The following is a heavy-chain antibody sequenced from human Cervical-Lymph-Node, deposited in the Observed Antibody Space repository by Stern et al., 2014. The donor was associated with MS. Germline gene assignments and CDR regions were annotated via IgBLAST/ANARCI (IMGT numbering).Heavy chain of an antibody. J-gene: IGHJ4*02. CDR3: GYCSSTSCYGPIDY. V-gene: IGHV7-4-1*02. CDR1: GYTFTSYT. D-gene: IGHD2-2*01. Sequence: QVQLVQSGSELKKPGASVKVSCKASGYTFTSYTMNWVRQAPGQGLEWMGWINTNTGNPMYAQGFTGRFVFSLDTSVSTAYLQISSLKAEDTAMYYCGYCSSTSCYGPIDYWGQGTLVTVSS. CDR2: INTNTGNP.